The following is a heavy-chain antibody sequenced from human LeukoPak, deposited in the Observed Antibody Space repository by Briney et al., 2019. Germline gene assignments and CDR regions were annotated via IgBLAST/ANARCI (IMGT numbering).Heavy chain of an antibody. Sequence: ASVKVPCKASGYTFTGYYMHWVRQAPGQGLEWMGWINPNSGGTNYAQKFQGRVTMTRDTSISTAYMELRRLRSDDTAVYYCARDWEEYFDSSGYYFDGFDIWGQGTMVTVSS. D-gene: IGHD3-22*01. CDR2: INPNSGGT. CDR3: ARDWEEYFDSSGYYFDGFDI. CDR1: GYTFTGYY. V-gene: IGHV1-2*02. J-gene: IGHJ3*02.